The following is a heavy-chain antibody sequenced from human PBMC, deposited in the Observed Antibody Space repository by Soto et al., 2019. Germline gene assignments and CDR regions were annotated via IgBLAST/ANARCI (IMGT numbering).Heavy chain of an antibody. CDR1: GITLSSYA. CDR3: ARESPSSQWLPTRYFDY. Sequence: EVQLLESGGDLVQPGGSLRLSCAASGITLSSYAMSWVRQAPGKGPEWVSGISASGGSTSYADSVKGRFTISRDNSKNSLFLQMNSLRDEDTAVYYCARESPSSQWLPTRYFDYWGQGTQVTVSS. J-gene: IGHJ4*02. V-gene: IGHV3-23*01. D-gene: IGHD6-19*01. CDR2: ISASGGST.